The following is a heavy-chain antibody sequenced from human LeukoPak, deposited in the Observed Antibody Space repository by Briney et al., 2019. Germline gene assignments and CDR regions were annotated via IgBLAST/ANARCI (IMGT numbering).Heavy chain of an antibody. J-gene: IGHJ4*02. Sequence: PGGSLRLSCAASGFTFSSYDIHWVRQAPGKRLEWVAFIRYDGSNKYYADSVKGRFTISRDNSKNTLYLQMNSLRPEDTAVYYCAKAPEPYSSGWYRFDYWGQGTLVTVSS. CDR3: AKAPEPYSSGWYRFDY. V-gene: IGHV3-30*02. CDR2: IRYDGSNK. D-gene: IGHD6-19*01. CDR1: GFTFSSYD.